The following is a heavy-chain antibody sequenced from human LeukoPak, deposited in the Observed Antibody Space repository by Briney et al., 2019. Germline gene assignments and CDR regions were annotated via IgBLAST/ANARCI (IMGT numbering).Heavy chain of an antibody. V-gene: IGHV4-34*01. D-gene: IGHD3-10*01. J-gene: IGHJ4*02. CDR2: INHSGST. CDR3: ARAVLYAYFDY. CDR1: GGSFSGYY. Sequence: SETLSLTCAVYGGSFSGYYWSWIRQPPGKGLEWIGEINHSGSTNYNPSLKSRVTISVDTSKNQFSLKLSSVTAADTAVYYCARAVLYAYFDYCGQGTLVTVSS.